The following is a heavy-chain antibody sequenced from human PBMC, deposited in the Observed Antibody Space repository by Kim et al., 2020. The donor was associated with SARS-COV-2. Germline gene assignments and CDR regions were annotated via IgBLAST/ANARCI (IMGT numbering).Heavy chain of an antibody. Sequence: SETLSLTCSVSGASINTFYWSWLRQAPGKGLDWIGYVFQSGRTKYNPSLKSRATISLDTTKNQFSLKLKSVTAADTAIYFCARDLGISGTDFHYFYGLDV. V-gene: IGHV4-59*13. CDR1: GASINTFY. D-gene: IGHD1-26*01. CDR3: ARDLGISGTDFHYFYGLDV. CDR2: VFQSGRT. J-gene: IGHJ6*01.